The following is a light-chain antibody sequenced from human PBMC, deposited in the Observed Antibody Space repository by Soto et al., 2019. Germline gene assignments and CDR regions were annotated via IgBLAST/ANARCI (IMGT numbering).Light chain of an antibody. CDR3: QQYYSYPRT. J-gene: IGKJ1*01. CDR1: QGISTY. CDR2: AAS. V-gene: IGKV1-8*01. Sequence: ALRMTQSPSSFSASTGDRVTITCRASQGISTYLAWYQQKPGKAPNLLINAASTLQSGVPSRFSGTGSGTDFTLTINSLQSEDFATYYCQQYYSYPRTFGQGTKVEIK.